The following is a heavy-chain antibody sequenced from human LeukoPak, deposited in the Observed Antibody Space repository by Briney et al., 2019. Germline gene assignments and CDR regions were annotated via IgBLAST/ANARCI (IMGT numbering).Heavy chain of an antibody. V-gene: IGHV4-34*01. Sequence: PSETLSLTCAVYGGSFSGYYWSWIRQPPGKGLEWIGEINHSGSTNYNPSLKSRVTISVDTSKNQFSLKLSSVTAADTAVYYCARGYYDFWSGYPKVFDPWGQGTLVTVSS. CDR1: GGSFSGYY. CDR3: ARGYYDFWSGYPKVFDP. D-gene: IGHD3-3*01. CDR2: INHSGST. J-gene: IGHJ5*02.